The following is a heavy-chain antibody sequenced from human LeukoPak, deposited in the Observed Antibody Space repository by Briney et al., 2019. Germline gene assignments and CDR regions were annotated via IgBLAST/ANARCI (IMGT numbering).Heavy chain of an antibody. J-gene: IGHJ4*02. CDR2: ISYDGSNK. Sequence: TGGSLRLSCAASGFTFSSYAMHWVRQVPGKGLEWVAVISYDGSNKYYADSVKGRFTISRDNSKNTLYLQMNSLRAEDTAVYYCARGIAAAGSDYWSQGTLVTVSS. CDR1: GFTFSSYA. CDR3: ARGIAAAGSDY. V-gene: IGHV3-30-3*01. D-gene: IGHD6-13*01.